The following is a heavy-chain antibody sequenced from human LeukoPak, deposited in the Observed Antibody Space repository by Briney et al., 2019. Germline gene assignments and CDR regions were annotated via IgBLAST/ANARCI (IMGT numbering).Heavy chain of an antibody. J-gene: IGHJ3*02. V-gene: IGHV1-69*05. CDR1: GGTFSSYA. CDR2: IIPIFGTA. Sequence: GASVKVSCKASGGTFSSYAISWVRQAPGQGLEWMGGIIPIFGTANYAQKFQGRVTITTDESTSTAYMELSSLRSEDTAVYYCASVENRSNWASDIWGQGTMVTVSS. CDR3: ASVENRSNWASDI. D-gene: IGHD5-24*01.